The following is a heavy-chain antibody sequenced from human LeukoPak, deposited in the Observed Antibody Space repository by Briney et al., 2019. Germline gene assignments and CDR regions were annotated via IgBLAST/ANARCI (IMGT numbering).Heavy chain of an antibody. CDR3: ARDPGSYYYDSSGSNNPSDY. CDR2: INPNSGGT. V-gene: IGHV1-2*02. D-gene: IGHD3-22*01. J-gene: IGHJ4*02. CDR1: GYTFTGYY. Sequence: SVKVSCKASGYTFTGYYMHWVRQAPGQGLEWMGWINPNSGGTNYAQKFQGRVTMTRDTSISTAYMELSRLRSDDTAVYYCARDPGSYYYDSSGSNNPSDYWGQGTLVTVSS.